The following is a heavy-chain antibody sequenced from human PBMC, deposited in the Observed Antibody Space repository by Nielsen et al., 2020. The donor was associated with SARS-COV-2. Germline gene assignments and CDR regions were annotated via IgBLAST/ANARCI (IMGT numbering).Heavy chain of an antibody. Sequence: SVKVSCKASGGTFSSYAISWVRQAPGQGLEWMGGIIPIFGTANYAQKFQGRVTITADKSTSTAYMELSSLRSEDTAVYYCASPDYYDSSGYFDYWGQGTLVTVSS. CDR2: IIPIFGTA. D-gene: IGHD3-22*01. V-gene: IGHV1-69*06. CDR3: ASPDYYDSSGYFDY. CDR1: GGTFSSYA. J-gene: IGHJ4*02.